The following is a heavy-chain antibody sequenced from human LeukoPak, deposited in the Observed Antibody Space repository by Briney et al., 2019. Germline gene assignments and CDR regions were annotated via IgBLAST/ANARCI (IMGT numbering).Heavy chain of an antibody. V-gene: IGHV1-8*01. CDR1: GYTFTSYD. CDR3: VSGYSSSLVDY. D-gene: IGHD6-6*01. CDR2: MNPNSGNT. J-gene: IGHJ4*02. Sequence: ASVKVSCKASGYTFTSYDIHWLRQATGQGLEGTGLMNPNSGNTGYAQKFQGRVTMTRNTSISTASMELSSQTSEDTAGYYLVSGYSSSLVDYWGQGTLVTV.